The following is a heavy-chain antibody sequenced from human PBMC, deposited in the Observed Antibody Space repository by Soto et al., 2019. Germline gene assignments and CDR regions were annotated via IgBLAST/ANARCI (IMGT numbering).Heavy chain of an antibody. J-gene: IGHJ4*02. CDR2: IYHSGST. V-gene: IGHV4-4*02. CDR3: ARVRYSSSWGIDY. D-gene: IGHD6-13*01. Sequence: SETLSLTCAVSSGSISSSNWWSRVRQPPGKGLEWIGEIYHSGSTNYNPSLKSRVTISVDKSKNQFSLKLSSVTAADTAVYYCARVRYSSSWGIDYWGQGTLVTVSS. CDR1: SGSISSSNW.